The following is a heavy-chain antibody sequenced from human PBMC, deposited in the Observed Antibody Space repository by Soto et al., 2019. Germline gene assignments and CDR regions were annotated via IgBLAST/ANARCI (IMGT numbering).Heavy chain of an antibody. V-gene: IGHV5-51*01. CDR2: IYPGDSDT. J-gene: IGHJ6*02. Sequence: GESLKISCKGSGYSFTSYWIGWVRQMPGKGLEWMGIIYPGDSDTRYSPSFQGQVTISADKSISTAYLQWSSLKASDTAMYYWARKQLGYYYRIDVWGQGTTVIVSS. CDR3: ARKQLGYYYRIDV. CDR1: GYSFTSYW. D-gene: IGHD6-6*01.